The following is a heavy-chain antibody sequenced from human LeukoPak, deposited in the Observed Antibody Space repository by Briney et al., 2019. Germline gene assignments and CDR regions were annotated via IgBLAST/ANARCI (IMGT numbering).Heavy chain of an antibody. J-gene: IGHJ4*02. D-gene: IGHD3-3*01. Sequence: PSETLSLTCNVSGDSINKYFWSWIRQPPGKGLQWIGYIYYSGTTKYHPSLKSRVAMSIDTSKNQFSLNLTSVSAADTAIYYCARERHDLWSAYHLDSWGQGTLVTVSS. CDR2: IYYSGTT. CDR1: GDSINKYF. V-gene: IGHV4-59*01. CDR3: ARERHDLWSAYHLDS.